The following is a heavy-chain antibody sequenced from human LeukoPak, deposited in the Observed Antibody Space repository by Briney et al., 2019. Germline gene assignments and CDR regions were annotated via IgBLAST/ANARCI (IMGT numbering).Heavy chain of an antibody. Sequence: GGSLRLSCAASGFSLRTTYMSWVRQAPGKGLEWVSVLYTGGGTDHADSVKGRFIISRDNSKNTLSLQMNSLRAEDTAIYYCTRSGYRHPYHFDSWGQGTLVTVSS. D-gene: IGHD3-22*01. J-gene: IGHJ4*02. V-gene: IGHV3-53*01. CDR3: TRSGYRHPYHFDS. CDR2: LYTGGGT. CDR1: GFSLRTTY.